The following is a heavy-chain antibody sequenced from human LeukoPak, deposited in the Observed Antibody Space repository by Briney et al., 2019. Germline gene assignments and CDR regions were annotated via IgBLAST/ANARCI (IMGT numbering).Heavy chain of an antibody. V-gene: IGHV3-74*01. CDR2: INRDGSSA. J-gene: IGHJ4*02. D-gene: IGHD1-26*01. CDR3: AREDSGSYHPDR. CDR1: GFXFGSFW. Sequence: GGSLRLSCAASGFXFGSFWMHWVRQAPGKGLVWVSRINRDGSSATYADSVMGRLTISRDNAKSTLYLEINSLRAEDTAVYYCAREDSGSYHPDRWGQGALVTVSS.